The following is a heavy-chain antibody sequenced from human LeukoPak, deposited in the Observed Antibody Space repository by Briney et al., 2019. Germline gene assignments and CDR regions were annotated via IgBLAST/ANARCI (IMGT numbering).Heavy chain of an antibody. J-gene: IGHJ6*02. CDR1: GGTFSSYA. Sequence: GASVKVSCKASGGTFSSYAISWVRQAPGQGLEWMGGIIPIFGTANYAQKFQGRVTITADEPTSTAYMELSSLRSEDTAVYYCARSAIVVVPAAIHYGMDVWGQGTTVTVSS. D-gene: IGHD2-2*01. V-gene: IGHV1-69*13. CDR3: ARSAIVVVPAAIHYGMDV. CDR2: IIPIFGTA.